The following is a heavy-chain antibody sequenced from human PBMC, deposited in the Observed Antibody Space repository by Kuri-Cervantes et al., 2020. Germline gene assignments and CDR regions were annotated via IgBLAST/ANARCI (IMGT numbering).Heavy chain of an antibody. Sequence: GGSLRLSCAASGFTFDDYAMHWVRQAPGKGLGWVSGISWNSGSIGYADSVKGRFTISRDTSKNTLYLQMNSLRAEDTAVYYCAQGKSSSYYFDYWGQETLVTVSS. D-gene: IGHD6-6*01. CDR3: AQGKSSSYYFDY. J-gene: IGHJ4*02. CDR2: ISWNSGSI. V-gene: IGHV3-9*01. CDR1: GFTFDDYA.